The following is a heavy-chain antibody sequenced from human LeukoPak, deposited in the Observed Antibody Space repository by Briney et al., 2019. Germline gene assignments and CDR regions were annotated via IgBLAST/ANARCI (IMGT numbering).Heavy chain of an antibody. D-gene: IGHD2-15*01. J-gene: IGHJ4*02. CDR1: GFTVSSNY. Sequence: GGSLRLSCAASGFTVSSNYMSWVRQAPGKGLEWVSVIYTGGYTYYADSVKGRFTISRDNSKNALYLQMNSLRAEDTAVYYCARDRAGYYFDYWGQGTLATVSS. V-gene: IGHV3-53*01. CDR3: ARDRAGYYFDY. CDR2: IYTGGYT.